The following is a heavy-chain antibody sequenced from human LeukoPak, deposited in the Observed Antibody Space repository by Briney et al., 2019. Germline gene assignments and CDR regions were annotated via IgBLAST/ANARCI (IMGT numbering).Heavy chain of an antibody. CDR3: TIRRFSGYDAAFDV. D-gene: IGHD5-12*01. Sequence: QPGRSLRLSCAASGITFDDYAMYWVRQAPGKGLEWVSGVNWKTGNIGYADSAKDRFTTFRDYAKTSLYMQMNSLTTEDTALYYCTIRRFSGYDAAFDVWGQGTMVTVSS. CDR2: VNWKTGNI. J-gene: IGHJ3*01. CDR1: GITFDDYA. V-gene: IGHV3-9*01.